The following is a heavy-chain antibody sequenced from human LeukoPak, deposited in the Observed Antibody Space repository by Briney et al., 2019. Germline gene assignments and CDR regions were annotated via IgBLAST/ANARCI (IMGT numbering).Heavy chain of an antibody. V-gene: IGHV3-21*01. CDR1: GFIFSTYT. Sequence: PGGSLRLSCATSGFIFSTYTMNWIRQAPGQGLEWVSSIGTSSGSIYYADSVRGRFTISRDNARSSVYLQMNSLRAEDTAVYYYVRIPNSASFPNWLDPWGQRALVTVSS. D-gene: IGHD2/OR15-2a*01. CDR2: IGTSSGSI. CDR3: VRIPNSASFPNWLDP. J-gene: IGHJ5*02.